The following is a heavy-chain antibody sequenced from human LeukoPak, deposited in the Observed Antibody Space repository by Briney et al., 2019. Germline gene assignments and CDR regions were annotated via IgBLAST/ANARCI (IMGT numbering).Heavy chain of an antibody. J-gene: IGHJ3*02. Sequence: SETLSPTCTVSGGSISSSSYYWGWIRQPPGKGLEWIGSIYYSGSTYYNPSLKSRVTMSVDTSKNQFSLKVSSVTAADTAVYYCARRELLSTPDAFDIWGQGTMVTVSS. D-gene: IGHD3-10*01. V-gene: IGHV4-39*01. CDR2: IYYSGST. CDR3: ARRELLSTPDAFDI. CDR1: GGSISSSSYY.